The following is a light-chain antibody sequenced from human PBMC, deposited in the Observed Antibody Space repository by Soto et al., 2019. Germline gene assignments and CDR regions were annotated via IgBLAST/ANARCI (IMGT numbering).Light chain of an antibody. CDR2: EVT. V-gene: IGLV2-8*01. CDR1: SSDVGGYNY. CDR3: SSYAGSNNWV. J-gene: IGLJ2*01. Sequence: QSVLTQPPSASGSPGQSVTISCTGTSSDVGGYNYVSWYQQHPGKAPKLMIYEVTKRPSGVPDRFSGSKSGNTASLTVSGLQAEDEAGYYCSSYAGSNNWVFGGGTKVTVL.